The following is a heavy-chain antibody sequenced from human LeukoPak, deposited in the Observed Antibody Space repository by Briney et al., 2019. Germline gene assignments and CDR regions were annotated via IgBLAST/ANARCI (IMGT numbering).Heavy chain of an antibody. J-gene: IGHJ6*02. CDR2: INSDGSTT. Sequence: QPGGSLRLSCAASGFTFSSYWMHWVRQAPGKGLVWVSRINSDGSTTTYADSVKGRFTISRDNAKNTLYLQMNSLRAEDTAVYYCARGTVAARDYYGMDVWGQGTTVTVSS. CDR3: ARGTVAARDYYGMDV. CDR1: GFTFSSYW. D-gene: IGHD6-6*01. V-gene: IGHV3-74*01.